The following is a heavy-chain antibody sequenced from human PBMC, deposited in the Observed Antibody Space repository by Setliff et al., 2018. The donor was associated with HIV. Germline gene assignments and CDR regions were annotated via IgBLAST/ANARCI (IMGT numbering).Heavy chain of an antibody. Sequence: SETLSLTCTVSGGSISTSNWWGWIRQTPGKGLEWIGYIYYSGSTNYNPSLKSRVTISVDTSKNQFSLKLSSVTAADTAVYYCARVGWSGYYYDYYYYYYMDVWGKGTTVTVS. CDR2: IYYSGST. V-gene: IGHV4-28*03. CDR3: ARVGWSGYYYDYYYYYYMDV. D-gene: IGHD3-22*01. CDR1: GGSISTSNW. J-gene: IGHJ6*03.